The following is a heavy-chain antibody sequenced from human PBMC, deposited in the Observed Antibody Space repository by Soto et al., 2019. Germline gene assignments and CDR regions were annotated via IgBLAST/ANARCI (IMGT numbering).Heavy chain of an antibody. CDR1: GGSISSGDYY. J-gene: IGHJ4*02. V-gene: IGHV4-30-4*01. D-gene: IGHD3-9*01. Sequence: SETLSLTCTVSGGSISSGDYYWSWIRQPPGKGLEWIGYIYYSGSTYYNPSLKSRVTISVDTSKNQFSLKLSSVTAADTAVYYCARVPYDILTGYYYFDYWGQGTLVTVSS. CDR2: IYYSGST. CDR3: ARVPYDILTGYYYFDY.